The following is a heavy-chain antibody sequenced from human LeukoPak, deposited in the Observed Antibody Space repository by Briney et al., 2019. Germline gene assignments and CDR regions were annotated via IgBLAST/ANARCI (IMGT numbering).Heavy chain of an antibody. D-gene: IGHD3-3*01. CDR2: INPSGGST. Sequence: ASVKVSCKASGYTFTSYYMHWVRQAPGQGLEWMGIINPSGGSTSYAQKFQGRVTMTRDTSTSTVYMELSSPRSEDTAVYYCARDGYYDFWSGYQYYGMDVWGQGTTVTVSS. CDR1: GYTFTSYY. V-gene: IGHV1-46*01. CDR3: ARDGYYDFWSGYQYYGMDV. J-gene: IGHJ6*02.